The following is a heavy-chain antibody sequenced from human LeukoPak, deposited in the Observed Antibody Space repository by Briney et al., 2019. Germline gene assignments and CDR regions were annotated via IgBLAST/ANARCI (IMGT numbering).Heavy chain of an antibody. V-gene: IGHV1-24*01. CDR1: GCTLTELS. Sequence: WASVKVSCKVSGCTLTELSMHWVRQAPGKGLEWMGGFDPEDGETIYAQKFQGRVTMTEDTSTDTAYMELSSLRSEDTVVYYDATECPDAYYDFWSGYFYFDYWGQGTLVTVSS. CDR3: ATECPDAYYDFWSGYFYFDY. CDR2: FDPEDGET. D-gene: IGHD3-3*01. J-gene: IGHJ4*02.